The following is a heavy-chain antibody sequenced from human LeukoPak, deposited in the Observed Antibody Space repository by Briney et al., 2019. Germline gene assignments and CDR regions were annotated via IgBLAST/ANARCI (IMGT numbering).Heavy chain of an antibody. D-gene: IGHD4-11*01. CDR1: GGSISSGGYY. V-gene: IGHV4-30-2*01. J-gene: IGHJ6*03. CDR3: ARDERPVTTSLGYYYYYYMDV. Sequence: PSETLSLTCTVSGGSISSGGYYWSWIRQPPGKGLEWIGYIYHSGSTYYNPSLKSRVTISVDRSKNQFSLKLSSVTAADTAVYYCARDERPVTTSLGYYYYYYMDVWGKGTTVTVSS. CDR2: IYHSGST.